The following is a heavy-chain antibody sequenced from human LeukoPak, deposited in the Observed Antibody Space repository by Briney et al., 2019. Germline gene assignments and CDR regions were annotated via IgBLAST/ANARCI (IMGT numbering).Heavy chain of an antibody. V-gene: IGHV3-21*04. D-gene: IGHD3-3*02. J-gene: IGHJ4*02. CDR1: GFTFSSYN. CDR3: AKVRISGQGVDRPFDY. Sequence: GGSLRLSCAASGFTFSSYNMNWVRQAPGKGLEWVSSISSSSSYIYYADSVKGRFTISRDNAKNSLYLQMNSLRAEDTAIYYCAKVRISGQGVDRPFDYWGQGTLVTVSS. CDR2: ISSSSSYI.